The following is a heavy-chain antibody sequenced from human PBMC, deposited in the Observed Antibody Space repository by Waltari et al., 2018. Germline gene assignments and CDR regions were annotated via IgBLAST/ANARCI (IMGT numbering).Heavy chain of an antibody. CDR2: ISWNSGSI. Sequence: EVQLVESGGGLVQPGRSLRLSCAASGFTFDDYAMHWARQAPGKGLAGVSGISWNSGSIGYADSVKGRFTISRDNAKNSLYLQMNSLRAEDTALYYCAKSFRSLLTGGWFDPWGQGTLVTVSS. CDR1: GFTFDDYA. J-gene: IGHJ5*02. CDR3: AKSFRSLLTGGWFDP. V-gene: IGHV3-9*01. D-gene: IGHD2-15*01.